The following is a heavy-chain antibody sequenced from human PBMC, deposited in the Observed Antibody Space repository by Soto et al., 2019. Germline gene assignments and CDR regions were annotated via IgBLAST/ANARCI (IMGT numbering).Heavy chain of an antibody. J-gene: IGHJ2*01. CDR3: ARADMVRGVIIRWYFDL. V-gene: IGHV1-3*01. D-gene: IGHD3-10*01. CDR2: INAGSGNT. Sequence: SVEVSCKASGYTFTSYAIHWVRQAPVQRLEWMGWINAGSGNTKYSQKFQGRVTITRDTSASTAYMELSSLRSEDTAVYYCARADMVRGVIIRWYFDLWGRGTLVTVSS. CDR1: GYTFTSYA.